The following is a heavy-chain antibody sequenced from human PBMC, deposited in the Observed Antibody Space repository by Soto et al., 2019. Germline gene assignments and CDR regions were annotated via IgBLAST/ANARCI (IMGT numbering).Heavy chain of an antibody. CDR2: IIPIFGTV. Sequence: QVQLVQSGAEVKKPGSSVKVSCKASGGTFSNYPISWVRQAPGQGLEWMAGIIPIFGTVNYAQKFQGRVTSPADESTSTAYMELSSLRSEDTAVYYCARGNHRWLQLWYFDLWGRGTLGTVSS. V-gene: IGHV1-69*12. J-gene: IGHJ2*01. CDR3: ARGNHRWLQLWYFDL. D-gene: IGHD5-12*01. CDR1: GGTFSNYP.